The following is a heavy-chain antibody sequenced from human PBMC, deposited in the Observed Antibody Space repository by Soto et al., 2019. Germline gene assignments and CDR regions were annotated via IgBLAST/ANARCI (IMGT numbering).Heavy chain of an antibody. V-gene: IGHV3-23*01. CDR1: GFIFNNYA. Sequence: GGSLRLSCAASGFIFNNYAMTWVRQAPGKGPEWVSTVLQSGDGTFYADSVRGRFIISRDNSKDTLYLQMTSLRAEDSAVYYCARGSTDSYPGSRVFDFWGRGTLVTVSS. CDR2: VLQSGDGT. D-gene: IGHD3-10*01. CDR3: ARGSTDSYPGSRVFDF. J-gene: IGHJ4*02.